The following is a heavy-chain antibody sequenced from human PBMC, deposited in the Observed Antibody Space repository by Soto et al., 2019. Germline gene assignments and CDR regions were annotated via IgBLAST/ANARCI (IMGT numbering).Heavy chain of an antibody. Sequence: QITLTESGPTLVKPTQPLTLTCTFSGFSLRTSEVGVGWIRQPPGKALEWLALIYWDDDKRYSPSLKSRLTITKDTPKNQVVLTMTNMDPADTATYYCAHRFDWYYFNYWGRGTVVTVSS. CDR2: IYWDDDK. D-gene: IGHD3-9*01. CDR3: AHRFDWYYFNY. V-gene: IGHV2-5*02. J-gene: IGHJ4*02. CDR1: GFSLRTSEVG.